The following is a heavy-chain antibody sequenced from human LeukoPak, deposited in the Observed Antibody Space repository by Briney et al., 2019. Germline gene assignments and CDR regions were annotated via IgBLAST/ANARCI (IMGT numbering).Heavy chain of an antibody. V-gene: IGHV3-64*01. CDR2: ISSNGGST. J-gene: IGHJ4*02. D-gene: IGHD1-26*01. CDR1: GFTFRSYA. Sequence: PGGSLRLSCAASGFTFRSYAMHWVRQAPGKGLEYVSAISSNGGSTYYANSVKGRFTISRDNSKNTLYLQMGSLRAEDMAVYYCARTSGSYNEWDYWGQGTLVTVSS. CDR3: ARTSGSYNEWDY.